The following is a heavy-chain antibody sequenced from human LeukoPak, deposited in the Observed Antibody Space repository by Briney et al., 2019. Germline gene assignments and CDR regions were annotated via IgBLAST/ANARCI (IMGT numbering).Heavy chain of an antibody. V-gene: IGHV3-7*03. Sequence: PGGSLRLSCAASGFTFSSYWMSWVRQAPGKGLEWVANIKQDGSEKYYVDSVKGRSTISRDNAKNSLYLQMNSLRAEDTAVYYCARGMEGTTYYDSSGCADYWGQGTLVTVSS. CDR3: ARGMEGTTYYDSSGCADY. CDR1: GFTFSSYW. J-gene: IGHJ4*02. CDR2: IKQDGSEK. D-gene: IGHD3-22*01.